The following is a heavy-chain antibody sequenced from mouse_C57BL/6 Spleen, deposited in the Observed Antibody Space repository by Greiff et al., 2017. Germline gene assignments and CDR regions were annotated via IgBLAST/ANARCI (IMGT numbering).Heavy chain of an antibody. V-gene: IGHV1-82*01. CDR3: AVECCGRRTGVVYFDD. CDR1: GYAFSSSW. Sequence: VQLEESGPELVKPGASVKISCKASGYAFSSSWMNWVKQRPGKGLEWIGRIYPGDGDTNYNGKFKGKATLTADKSSSTAYMQLSSLTSEDSAVDFCAVECCGRRTGVVYFDDWGKGTTLTVSS. CDR2: IYPGDGDT. J-gene: IGHJ2*01. D-gene: IGHD1-1*01.